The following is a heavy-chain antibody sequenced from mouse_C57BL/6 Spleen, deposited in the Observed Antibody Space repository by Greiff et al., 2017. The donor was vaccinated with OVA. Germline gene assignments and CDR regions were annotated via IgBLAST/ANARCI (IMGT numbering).Heavy chain of an antibody. CDR1: GYTFTSYW. Sequence: QVQLQQPGAELVRPGTSVKLSCKASGYTFTSYWMHWVKQRPGQGLEWIGVIDPSDSYTNYNQKFKGKATLTVDTSSITAYMQLSSLTSEDSAVYYCAILRLLDYWGQGTTLTVSS. CDR3: AILRLLDY. V-gene: IGHV1-59*01. CDR2: IDPSDSYT. J-gene: IGHJ2*01. D-gene: IGHD3-2*02.